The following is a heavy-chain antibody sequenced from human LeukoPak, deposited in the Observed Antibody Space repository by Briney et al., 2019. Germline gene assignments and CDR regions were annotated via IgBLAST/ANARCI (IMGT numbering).Heavy chain of an antibody. CDR1: GGSISSGSYY. J-gene: IGHJ4*02. CDR3: ARQSKGVFDY. Sequence: SETLSLTCTVSGGSISSGSYYWSWIRRPAGKGLEWIGRIYTSGSTNYNPSLKSRVTISVDTSKNQFSLKLSSVTAADTAVYYCARQSKGVFDYWGQGTLVTVSS. D-gene: IGHD3-16*01. CDR2: IYTSGST. V-gene: IGHV4-61*02.